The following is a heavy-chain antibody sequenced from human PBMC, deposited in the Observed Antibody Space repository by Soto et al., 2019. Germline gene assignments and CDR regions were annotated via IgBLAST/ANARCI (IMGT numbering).Heavy chain of an antibody. Sequence: QVQLVQSGAEVKKPGSSVKVSCKASGGTFSSYAISWVRQAPGQGLEWMGGIIPIFGTANYAQKFQGRVTITADESTSTAYMELGSRRSEDTAVYYWAREGYCSGGSCPGGPWGQGTLVTVSS. J-gene: IGHJ5*02. V-gene: IGHV1-69*12. CDR1: GGTFSSYA. CDR2: IIPIFGTA. CDR3: AREGYCSGGSCPGGP. D-gene: IGHD2-15*01.